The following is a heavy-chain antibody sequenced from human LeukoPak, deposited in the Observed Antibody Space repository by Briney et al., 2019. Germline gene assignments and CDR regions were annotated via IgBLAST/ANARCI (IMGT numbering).Heavy chain of an antibody. D-gene: IGHD6-13*01. CDR3: ARIYSSSWYGFWFDP. CDR2: MNPNSGNT. J-gene: IGHJ5*02. V-gene: IGHV1-8*01. CDR1: GYTFTSYD. Sequence: GASVKVSCKASGYTFTSYDINWVRQATGQGLEWMGWMNPNSGNTGYAQKFQGRVTMTRNTSISTAYMELGSLRSEDTAVYYCARIYSSSWYGFWFDPWGQGTLVTVSS.